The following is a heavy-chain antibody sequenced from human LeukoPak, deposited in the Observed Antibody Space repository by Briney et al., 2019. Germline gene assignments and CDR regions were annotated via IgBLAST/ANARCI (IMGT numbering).Heavy chain of an antibody. CDR3: ARDWVDYSDYVEAFDI. CDR2: IWYDGSNK. J-gene: IGHJ3*02. Sequence: GGSLRLSCAASGFIFSSYGMHWVRQAPGKGLEWVAVIWYDGSNKYYADSVKGRFTISRDNSKNTLYLQMNSLRAEDTAVYYCARDWVDYSDYVEAFDIWGQGTMVTVSS. D-gene: IGHD4-11*01. V-gene: IGHV3-33*01. CDR1: GFIFSSYG.